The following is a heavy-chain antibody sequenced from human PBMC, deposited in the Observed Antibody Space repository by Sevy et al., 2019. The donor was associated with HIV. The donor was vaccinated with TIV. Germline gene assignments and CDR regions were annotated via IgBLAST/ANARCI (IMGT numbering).Heavy chain of an antibody. CDR1: GGTFSSYA. CDR2: IIPIFGTA. D-gene: IGHD1-26*01. J-gene: IGHJ4*02. Sequence: ASVKVSCKASGGTFSSYAISWVRQAPGQGLEWMGGIIPIFGTANYAQKFQGRVTITADESTSTAYMELSSLRSEDTAVYYCARVGPAGGWELPVIFDYWGQGTLVTVSS. CDR3: ARVGPAGGWELPVIFDY. V-gene: IGHV1-69*13.